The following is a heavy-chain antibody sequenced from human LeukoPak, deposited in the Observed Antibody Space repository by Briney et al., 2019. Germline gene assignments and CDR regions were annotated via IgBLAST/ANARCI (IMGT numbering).Heavy chain of an antibody. V-gene: IGHV4-59*01. CDR1: GGSISSYY. J-gene: IGHJ4*02. Sequence: PSETLSLTCTVSGGSISSYYWSWIRQSPGKGLEWIGYIYYSGSTNYNPSLKSRVTISVDTSKNQFSLKLSSVTAADTAVYYCARDPSAGYSSGWYDYWGQGTLVTVSS. CDR2: IYYSGST. CDR3: ARDPSAGYSSGWYDY. D-gene: IGHD6-19*01.